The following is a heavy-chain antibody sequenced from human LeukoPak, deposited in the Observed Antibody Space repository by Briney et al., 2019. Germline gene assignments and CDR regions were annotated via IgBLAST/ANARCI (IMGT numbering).Heavy chain of an antibody. V-gene: IGHV4-4*02. CDR1: GGSISSSNW. J-gene: IGHJ3*02. CDR2: IYHSGST. CDR3: ARVSRYYGSGSPETYAFDI. D-gene: IGHD3-10*01. Sequence: SETLSLTCAVSGGSISSSNWWSWVRQPPGKGLEWIGEIYHSGSTNYNPSLKGRVTISVDKSKNQFSLKLSSVTAADTAVYYCARVSRYYGSGSPETYAFDIWGQGTMVTVSS.